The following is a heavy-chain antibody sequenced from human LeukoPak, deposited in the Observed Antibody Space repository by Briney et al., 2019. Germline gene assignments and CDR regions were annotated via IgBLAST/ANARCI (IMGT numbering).Heavy chain of an antibody. CDR1: GGSISSHY. J-gene: IGHJ6*02. D-gene: IGHD3-9*01. CDR2: IFYSGAT. CDR3: ARHHYYGVSTPHTYYYFAMDV. Sequence: SETLSLTCTVSGGSISSHYWSWIRQPPGKGLEGMGYIFYSGATDYNPSLKIRVLISIDTSKNQLSLRLSPVPAAHTAVYYCARHHYYGVSTPHTYYYFAMDVWGQGTTVTVSS. V-gene: IGHV4-59*11.